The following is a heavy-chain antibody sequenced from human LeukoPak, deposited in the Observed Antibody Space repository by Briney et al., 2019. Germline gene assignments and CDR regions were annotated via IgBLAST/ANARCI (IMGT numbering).Heavy chain of an antibody. J-gene: IGHJ1*01. CDR1: GGSFSGYY. V-gene: IGHV4-34*01. CDR3: AIVDSSGHNFFN. Sequence: SEALSLTCAVYGGSFSGYYWSWIRQPPGPGLEWVGEMNNSGSTNYNPSLKRRITLSVDTSTNQFSLTLSSVTAADTAVSFCAIVDSSGHNFFNCGQGAPVTVSS. CDR2: MNNSGST. D-gene: IGHD6-19*01.